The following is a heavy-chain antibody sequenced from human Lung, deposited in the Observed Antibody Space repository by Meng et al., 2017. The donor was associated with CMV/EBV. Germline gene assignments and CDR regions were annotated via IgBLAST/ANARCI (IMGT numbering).Heavy chain of an antibody. CDR1: GFTFSSYW. V-gene: IGHV3-7*01. CDR3: ARDPRGINIVVVHNGMDV. CDR2: IKQDGSEK. J-gene: IGHJ6*02. Sequence: GESXKISCAASGFTFSSYWMSWVRQAPGKGLEWVANIKQDGSEKYYVDSVKGRFTISRDNAKNSLYLQMNSLRAEDTAVYYCARDPRGINIVVVHNGMDVWGQGTTVTVSS. D-gene: IGHD2-2*01.